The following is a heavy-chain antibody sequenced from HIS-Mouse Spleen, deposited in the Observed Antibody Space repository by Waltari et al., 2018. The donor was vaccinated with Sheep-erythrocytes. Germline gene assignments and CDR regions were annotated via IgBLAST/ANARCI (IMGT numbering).Heavy chain of an antibody. CDR3: AHSENYDFWSGYSYYFDY. CDR1: GFSLSTSGVG. D-gene: IGHD3-3*01. V-gene: IGHV2-5*02. CDR2: IYWDDDK. Sequence: QITLKESGPTLVKPTQTLTLTCTFSGFSLSTSGVGVGWILQPPGKALEWLAIIYWDDDKRYSLSLKSRLTITKDTSKNQVVLTMTNMDPVDTATYYCAHSENYDFWSGYSYYFDYWGQGTLVTVSS. J-gene: IGHJ4*02.